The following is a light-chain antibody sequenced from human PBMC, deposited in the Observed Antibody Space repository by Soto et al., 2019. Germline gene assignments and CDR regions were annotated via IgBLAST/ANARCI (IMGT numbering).Light chain of an antibody. J-gene: IGLJ2*01. CDR3: SSYSGSDNFVV. V-gene: IGLV2-8*01. CDR1: SSDVGGYNL. Sequence: QSVLTQPPSASGSPGQPVTISCAGTSSDVGGYNLVSWYQQHPGKAPKLMIYEVIKRPSGVPDRFSGSKSGNTASLTVSGLHAEDEADYYCSSYSGSDNFVVFGGGTKLTVL. CDR2: EVI.